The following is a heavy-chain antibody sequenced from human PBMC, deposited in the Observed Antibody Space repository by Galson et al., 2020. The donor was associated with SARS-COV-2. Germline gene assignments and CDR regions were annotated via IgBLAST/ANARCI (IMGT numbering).Heavy chain of an antibody. V-gene: IGHV4-59*13. CDR3: ARVGDMAIKD. J-gene: IGHJ4*02. CDR1: GGSISSYY. Sequence: SETLSLTCTVSGGSISSYYWTWIRQPPGKGLEWIGYMYNGGRTNYNPSLQSRVTISGDTSKKQLSLRLSSVTAADTAVYYCARVGDMAIKDWGQGTLVTVSS. D-gene: IGHD2-2*02. CDR2: MYNGGRT.